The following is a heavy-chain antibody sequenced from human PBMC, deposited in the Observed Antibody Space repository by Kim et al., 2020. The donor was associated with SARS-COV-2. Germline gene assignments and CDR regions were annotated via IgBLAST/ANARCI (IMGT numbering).Heavy chain of an antibody. D-gene: IGHD2-21*02. V-gene: IGHV1-3*01. CDR3: ARSPVCGGDCYSGSYDFDY. CDR2: INAGNGNT. Sequence: ASVKVSCKASGYTFTSYAMHWVRQAPGQRLEWMGWINAGNGNTKYSQKFQGRVTITRDTSASTAYMELSSLRSEDTAVYYCARSPVCGGDCYSGSYDFDYWGQGTLVTVSS. CDR1: GYTFTSYA. J-gene: IGHJ4*02.